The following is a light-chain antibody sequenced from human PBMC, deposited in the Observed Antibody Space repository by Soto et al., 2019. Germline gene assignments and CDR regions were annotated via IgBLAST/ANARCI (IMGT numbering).Light chain of an antibody. CDR1: QGISSA. V-gene: IGKV1-13*02. CDR2: DAS. Sequence: ALQLTQSPSSLSASVGDRVTITCRASQGISSALAWYQQKPGKAPKLLIYDASSLESGVPSRFSGSGSGTDFTLTISSLQPEDFATYYCQQFNSYLYTFGQGTKLEIK. J-gene: IGKJ2*01. CDR3: QQFNSYLYT.